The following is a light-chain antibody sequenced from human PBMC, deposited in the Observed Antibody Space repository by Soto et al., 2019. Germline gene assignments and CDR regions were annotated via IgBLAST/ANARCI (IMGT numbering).Light chain of an antibody. CDR1: TSDVGGYNY. V-gene: IGLV2-14*01. J-gene: IGLJ3*02. CDR2: EVT. CDR3: SSYTSTSPWV. Sequence: QSVLTQPASVSGSPGQSITISCTGTTSDVGGYNYVSWYQHHPGKAPKVMIYEVTNRPSGVSNRFSGSKSGNTASLTISGLQAEDEADYYCSSYTSTSPWVFGGGTKLTVL.